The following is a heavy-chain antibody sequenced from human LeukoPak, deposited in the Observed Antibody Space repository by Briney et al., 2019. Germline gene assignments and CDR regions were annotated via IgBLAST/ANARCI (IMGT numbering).Heavy chain of an antibody. D-gene: IGHD6-19*01. V-gene: IGHV4-34*01. Sequence: SETLSLTCAVYGGSFSGYYWSWIRQPPGKGLEWIGEINHSGSTNYNPSLKSRVTISVDTSKNQFSLKLSSVTAADAAVYYCARHIAVAGTDNYFDYWGQGTLVTVSS. CDR2: INHSGST. CDR3: ARHIAVAGTDNYFDY. J-gene: IGHJ4*02. CDR1: GGSFSGYY.